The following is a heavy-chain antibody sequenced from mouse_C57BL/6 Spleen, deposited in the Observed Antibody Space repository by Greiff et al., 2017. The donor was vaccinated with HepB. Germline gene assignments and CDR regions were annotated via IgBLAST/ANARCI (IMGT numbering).Heavy chain of an antibody. CDR2: ILPGSGST. D-gene: IGHD1-1*01. CDR1: GYTFTGYW. V-gene: IGHV1-9*01. CDR3: ARRRSYYYGSSRGAMDY. Sequence: VQLQQSGAELMKPGASVKLSCKATGYTFTGYWIEWVKQRPGHGLEWIGEILPGSGSTNYNEKFKGKATFTADTSSNTAYMQLSSLTTEDSAIYDCARRRSYYYGSSRGAMDYWGQGTSVTVSS. J-gene: IGHJ4*01.